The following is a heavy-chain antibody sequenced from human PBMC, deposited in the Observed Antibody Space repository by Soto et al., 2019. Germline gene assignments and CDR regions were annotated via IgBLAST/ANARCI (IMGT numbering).Heavy chain of an antibody. Sequence: GGSLRLSCVGSGFTFSTYSINWVRQAPGKGLEWVSSISSRSDIYYADSVKGRFTISRDNAKNSVSLQMNSLRSEDTAVYYCAREGPLRYCSSTSCYRGMDVWGQGTTVTVSS. CDR3: AREGPLRYCSSTSCYRGMDV. J-gene: IGHJ6*02. V-gene: IGHV3-21*04. CDR2: ISSRSDI. D-gene: IGHD2-2*01. CDR1: GFTFSTYS.